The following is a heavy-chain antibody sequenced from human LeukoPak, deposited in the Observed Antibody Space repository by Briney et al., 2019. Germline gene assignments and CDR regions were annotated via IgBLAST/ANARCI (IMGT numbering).Heavy chain of an antibody. CDR1: GFTFSSYS. V-gene: IGHV3-21*01. CDR3: ARGIDYGDYDETPDAFDI. J-gene: IGHJ3*02. CDR2: ISSSSYI. Sequence: GGSLRLSCAASGFTFSSYSMNWVRQAPGKGLEWVLSISSSSYIYYADSVKGRFTISRDNAKNSLYLQMNSLRAEDTAVYYCARGIDYGDYDETPDAFDIWGQGTMVTVSS. D-gene: IGHD4-17*01.